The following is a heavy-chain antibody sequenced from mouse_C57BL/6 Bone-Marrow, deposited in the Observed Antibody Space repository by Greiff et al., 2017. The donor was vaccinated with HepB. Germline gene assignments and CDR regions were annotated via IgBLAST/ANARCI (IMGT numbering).Heavy chain of an antibody. CDR2: IYPGSGST. J-gene: IGHJ4*01. Sequence: QVQLQQPGAELVKPGASVKMSCKASGYTFTSYWITWVKQRPGQGLEWIGDIYPGSGSTNYNEKFKSKATLTVDTSSSTAYMQLSSLTSEDSAVYYCASPNYDYDEGYAMDYWGQGTSVTVSS. V-gene: IGHV1-55*01. CDR3: ASPNYDYDEGYAMDY. D-gene: IGHD2-4*01. CDR1: GYTFTSYW.